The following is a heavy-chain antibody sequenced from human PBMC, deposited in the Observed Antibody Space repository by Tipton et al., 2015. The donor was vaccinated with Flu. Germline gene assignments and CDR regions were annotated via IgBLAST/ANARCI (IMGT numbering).Heavy chain of an antibody. Sequence: TLSLTCTVSGGSISSYYWSWIRQPAGKGLAWIGRIYTSGSTNYNPSLKSRVTMSVDTSKNQFSLKLSSVTAADTAVYYCAGIAVAGIFDYWGQGTLVTVSS. CDR2: IYTSGST. J-gene: IGHJ4*02. V-gene: IGHV4-4*07. CDR1: GGSISSYY. CDR3: AGIAVAGIFDY. D-gene: IGHD6-19*01.